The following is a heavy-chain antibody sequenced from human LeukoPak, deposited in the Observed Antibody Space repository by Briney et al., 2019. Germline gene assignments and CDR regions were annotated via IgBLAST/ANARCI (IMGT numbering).Heavy chain of an antibody. D-gene: IGHD4-17*01. Sequence: SETLSLTCTVSGGSISSSSYYRGWIRQPPGKGLEWIGSIYYSGSTYYNPSLKSRVTISVDTSKNQFSLKLSSVTAADTAVYYCATLGYGDYVDYWGQGTLVTVSS. V-gene: IGHV4-39*01. J-gene: IGHJ4*02. CDR1: GGSISSSSYY. CDR2: IYYSGST. CDR3: ATLGYGDYVDY.